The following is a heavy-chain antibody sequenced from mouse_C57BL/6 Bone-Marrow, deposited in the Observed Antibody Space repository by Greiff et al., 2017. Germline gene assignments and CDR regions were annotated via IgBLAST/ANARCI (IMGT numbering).Heavy chain of an antibody. V-gene: IGHV1-4*01. CDR1: GYTFTSYT. CDR3: AITTVVAFDY. J-gene: IGHJ2*01. D-gene: IGHD1-1*01. Sequence: GASVKMSCKASGYTFTSYTMHWVKQRPGQGLEWIGYINPSSGYTKYNQKFKDKATLTADKSSSTAYMQLSSLTSEDSAVYYCAITTVVAFDYWGQGTTLTVSS. CDR2: INPSSGYT.